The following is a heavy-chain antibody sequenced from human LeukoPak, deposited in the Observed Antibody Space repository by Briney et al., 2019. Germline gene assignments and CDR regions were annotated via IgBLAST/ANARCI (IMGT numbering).Heavy chain of an antibody. Sequence: GASVKVSCKASGHTFTSYYMHWVRQAPGQGPEWMGIINPSGGSTSYAQKFQGRVTMTRDMSTSTVYMELSSLRSEDTAVYYCARAPSTDPYGHFDYWGQGTLVTVSS. CDR1: GHTFTSYY. CDR3: ARAPSTDPYGHFDY. V-gene: IGHV1-46*01. J-gene: IGHJ4*02. D-gene: IGHD3-10*01. CDR2: INPSGGST.